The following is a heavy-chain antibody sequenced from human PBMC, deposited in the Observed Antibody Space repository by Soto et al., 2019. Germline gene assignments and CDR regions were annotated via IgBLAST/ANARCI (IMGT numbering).Heavy chain of an antibody. Sequence: SVKVSCKASGGTFSSYAISWVRQAPGQGLEWMGGIIPIFGTANYAQKFQGRVTITADESTSTAYMELSSLRSEDTAVYYCARDHVLRYFDWLPRTYYYYGMDVWGQGTTVTVSS. D-gene: IGHD3-9*01. CDR3: ARDHVLRYFDWLPRTYYYYGMDV. V-gene: IGHV1-69*13. J-gene: IGHJ6*02. CDR1: GGTFSSYA. CDR2: IIPIFGTA.